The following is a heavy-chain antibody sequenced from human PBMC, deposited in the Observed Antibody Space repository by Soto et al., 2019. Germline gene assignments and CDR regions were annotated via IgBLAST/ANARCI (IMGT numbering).Heavy chain of an antibody. CDR2: IGTAGDT. CDR1: GFTFSSYD. V-gene: IGHV3-13*01. D-gene: IGHD3-22*01. Sequence: PGGSLRLSCAASGFTFSSYDMHCVRQATGKGQVWVSAIGTAGDTYYPGSVKGRFTISRENAKNSLYVQMNRLRAEDTAVYYCARVSYDSSGKTLTPLGAFDIWGQGTMVTVSS. J-gene: IGHJ3*02. CDR3: ARVSYDSSGKTLTPLGAFDI.